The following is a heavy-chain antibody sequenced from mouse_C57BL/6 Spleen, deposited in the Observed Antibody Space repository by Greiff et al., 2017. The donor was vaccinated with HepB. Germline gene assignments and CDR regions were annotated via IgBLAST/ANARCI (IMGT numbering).Heavy chain of an antibody. V-gene: IGHV5-4*03. CDR2: ISDGGSYT. CDR3: ANGAWFAY. CDR1: GFTFSSYA. Sequence: EVKVVESGGGLVKPGGSLKLSCAASGFTFSSYAMSWVRQTPEKRLEWVATISDGGSYTYYPDNVKGRFTISRDNAKNNLYLQMSHLKSEDTAMYYCANGAWFAYWGQETLVTVSA. J-gene: IGHJ3*01.